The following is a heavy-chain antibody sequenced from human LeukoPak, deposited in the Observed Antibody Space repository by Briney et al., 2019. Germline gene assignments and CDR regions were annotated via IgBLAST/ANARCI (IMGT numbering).Heavy chain of an antibody. CDR1: GFTFSSYA. CDR2: ISGSGGST. V-gene: IGHV3-23*01. Sequence: PGGSLRLSCAASGFTFSSYAMSWVRQAPGKGLEWVSAISGSGGSTYYADSVKGRFTISRDNSKNTLYLQMNSLRAKDTAVYYCAKVAGIVVVVAAYGYYFDYWGQGTLVTVSS. D-gene: IGHD2-15*01. CDR3: AKVAGIVVVVAAYGYYFDY. J-gene: IGHJ4*02.